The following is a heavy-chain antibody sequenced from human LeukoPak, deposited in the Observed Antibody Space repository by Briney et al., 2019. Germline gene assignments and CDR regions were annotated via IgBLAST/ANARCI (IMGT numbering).Heavy chain of an antibody. CDR2: INAYNGNT. J-gene: IGHJ4*02. D-gene: IGHD2-15*01. V-gene: IGHV1-18*01. CDR3: ARDYGSPYLGYCSGGSCYCGVDFDY. Sequence: ASVKVSYKPSGYTFTNYGIRWVRQAPGQGLEWMEWINAYNGNTNYAQKLQGRVTMTTDTSTSTAYMELRRLRSDDTAVYYCARDYGSPYLGYCSGGSCYCGVDFDYWGQGTLVTVSS. CDR1: GYTFTNYG.